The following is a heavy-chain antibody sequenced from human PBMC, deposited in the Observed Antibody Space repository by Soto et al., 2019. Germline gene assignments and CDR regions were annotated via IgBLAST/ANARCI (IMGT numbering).Heavy chain of an antibody. CDR2: ISAYNGNT. Sequence: QVQLVQSGAAVKKPGASVKVSCKASGYTFTSYGISWVRQAPGQGLEWMGWISAYNGNTNYAQKLQGRVTMTTDTSTRTAYMELRSLGSDDTAVYYCARSALGGAATDHNWFDPWGQGTLVTVSS. J-gene: IGHJ5*02. CDR1: GYTFTSYG. CDR3: ARSALGGAATDHNWFDP. D-gene: IGHD4-17*01. V-gene: IGHV1-18*01.